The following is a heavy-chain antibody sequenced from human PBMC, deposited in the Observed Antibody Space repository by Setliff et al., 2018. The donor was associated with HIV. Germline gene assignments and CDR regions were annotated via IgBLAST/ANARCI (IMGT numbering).Heavy chain of an antibody. CDR3: ARSRSTRDAFDI. J-gene: IGHJ3*02. CDR1: GFTFIDYA. Sequence: PGGSLRLSCTASGFTFIDYALNWVRQAPGKGLEWVSSISSSGSYIYYAESVKGRFTISRDNSLYLQMDSLRAEDTAVYYCARSRSTRDAFDIWGQGIMVTVSS. CDR2: ISSSGSYI. D-gene: IGHD2-2*01. V-gene: IGHV3-21*01.